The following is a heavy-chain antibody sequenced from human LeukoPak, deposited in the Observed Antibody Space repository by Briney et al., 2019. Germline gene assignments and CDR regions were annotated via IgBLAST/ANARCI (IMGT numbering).Heavy chain of an antibody. V-gene: IGHV1-2*02. CDR1: GYTFTGYY. CDR3: ARGSVVVPAATSRLYYYYYMDV. J-gene: IGHJ6*03. Sequence: ASVKVSCKASGYTFTGYYMHWVRQAPGQGLEWMGWINPNSGGTNYALKFQGRVTMTRDTSISTAYMELSRLRSDDTAVYYCARGSVVVPAATSRLYYYYYMDVWGKGTTVTVSS. CDR2: INPNSGGT. D-gene: IGHD2-2*01.